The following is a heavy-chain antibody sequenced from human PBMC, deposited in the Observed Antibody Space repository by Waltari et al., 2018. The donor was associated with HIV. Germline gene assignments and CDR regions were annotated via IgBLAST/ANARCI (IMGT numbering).Heavy chain of an antibody. CDR1: GYIFTAYY. D-gene: IGHD3-9*01. J-gene: IGHJ4*02. CDR3: AKLYYDILTGYSSFDY. V-gene: IGHV1-2*02. Sequence: QVQLVQSGAEVKKPGASVKVSCKAPGYIFTAYYRPRVRQAPGQGLEWMGSINPNTGATNYGQKFQGRVTMTRDTSASTAYMELSRLRFDDTAVYYCAKLYYDILTGYSSFDYWGQGTLVTVSS. CDR2: INPNTGAT.